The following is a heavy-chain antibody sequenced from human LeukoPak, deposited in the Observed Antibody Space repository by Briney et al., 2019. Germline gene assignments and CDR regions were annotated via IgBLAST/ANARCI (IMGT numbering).Heavy chain of an antibody. CDR2: IYHSGST. Sequence: PSETLSLTCTVSGYSISSGYYWGWIRQPPGKGLEWIGSIYHSGSTYYNPSLKSRVTISVDTSKNQFSLKLSSVTAADTAVYYCASGWSTVTTDYFDYWGQGTLVTVSS. CDR1: GYSISSGYY. J-gene: IGHJ4*02. D-gene: IGHD4-17*01. V-gene: IGHV4-38-2*02. CDR3: ASGWSTVTTDYFDY.